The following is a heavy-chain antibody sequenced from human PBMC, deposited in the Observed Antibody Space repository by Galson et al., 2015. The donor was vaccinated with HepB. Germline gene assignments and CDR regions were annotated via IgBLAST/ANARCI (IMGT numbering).Heavy chain of an antibody. Sequence: SVKVSCKGSGFTFTNSAVQWVRQARGRRLEWIGWIVVGSANTNYAQKFQERVTITRDIFTSTAYMELSSLRSEDTAVYYCATLLVTPIWGQGTLVTVSS. J-gene: IGHJ4*02. CDR1: GFTFTNSA. D-gene: IGHD4-23*01. V-gene: IGHV1-58*01. CDR2: IVVGSANT. CDR3: ATLLVTPI.